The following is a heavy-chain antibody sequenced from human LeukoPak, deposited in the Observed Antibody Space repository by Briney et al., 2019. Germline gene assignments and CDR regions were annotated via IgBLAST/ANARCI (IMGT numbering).Heavy chain of an antibody. Sequence: GGSLRLSCAASGFTFSSYSMNWVRQAPGKGLEWVSSISSSSSYIYYADSVKGRFTISRDNAKNSLYLQMNSLRAEDTAVYYCARDLGYGSGSYYNARWTLFDYWGQGTLVTVSS. V-gene: IGHV3-21*01. CDR1: GFTFSSYS. CDR3: ARDLGYGSGSYYNARWTLFDY. J-gene: IGHJ4*02. D-gene: IGHD3-10*01. CDR2: ISSSSSYI.